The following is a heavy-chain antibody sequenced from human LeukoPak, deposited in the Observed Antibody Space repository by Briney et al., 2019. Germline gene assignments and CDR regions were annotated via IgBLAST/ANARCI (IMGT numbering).Heavy chain of an antibody. J-gene: IGHJ5*02. CDR1: GFTLTSFV. Sequence: RGGSLRLSCAVSGFTLTSFVMNWVGQAPGQGLEWVSCISSSSSYRYYADSVKGRFTISRDNAKNSLYLQMNSLRAEDTAVYYCVPFETSSSSYSLGQGTLVTVSS. CDR3: VPFETSSSSYS. V-gene: IGHV3-21*01. D-gene: IGHD6-6*01. CDR2: ISSSSSYR.